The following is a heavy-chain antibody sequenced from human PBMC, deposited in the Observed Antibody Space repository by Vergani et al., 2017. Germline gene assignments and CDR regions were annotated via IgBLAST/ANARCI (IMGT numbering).Heavy chain of an antibody. CDR2: ISSSSRYI. V-gene: IGHV3-21*01. Sequence: EVQLVESGGGLVKPGGSLRLSCAASGFTFSSYSMNWVRQAPGKGLEWVSSISSSSRYIYYADSVKGRFTIPRDNAKNSLYLQMNSLRAEDTAVYYCARSSSQAQTNYWGQGTLVTVSS. CDR1: GFTFSSYS. D-gene: IGHD6-6*01. CDR3: ARSSSQAQTNY. J-gene: IGHJ4*02.